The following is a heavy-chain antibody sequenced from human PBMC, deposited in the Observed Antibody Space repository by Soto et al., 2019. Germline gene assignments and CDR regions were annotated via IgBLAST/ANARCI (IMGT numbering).Heavy chain of an antibody. CDR1: GFTFSSYA. V-gene: IGHV3-23*01. CDR3: ARDSGSYGDFDY. CDR2: ISGSGGST. Sequence: EVRLLESGGGLVQPGGSLRLSCAASGFTFSSYAMSWVRQAPGKGLEWVSTISGSGGSTSYAQKCQGRVTMTRDTSTSTVYMELSSLRSEDTAVYYCARDSGSYGDFDYWGQGTLVTVSS. D-gene: IGHD1-26*01. J-gene: IGHJ4*02.